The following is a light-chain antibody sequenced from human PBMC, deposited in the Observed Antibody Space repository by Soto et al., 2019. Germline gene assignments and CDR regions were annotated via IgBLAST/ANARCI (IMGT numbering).Light chain of an antibody. CDR1: QSVLYSSNNNNY. CDR2: WAS. Sequence: DIVMTQSPDSLAVSLGESATINCKSSQSVLYSSNNNNYLAWYQQKPGQPPKLLIYWASTRESGVPDRLSGSGSETDFTLTISSLQAEDVALYYCQQYYSTPLTFGGGTKVEIK. J-gene: IGKJ4*01. CDR3: QQYYSTPLT. V-gene: IGKV4-1*01.